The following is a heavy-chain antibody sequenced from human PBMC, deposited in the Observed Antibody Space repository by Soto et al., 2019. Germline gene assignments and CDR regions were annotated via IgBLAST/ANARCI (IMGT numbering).Heavy chain of an antibody. CDR3: ARSQRRTSAAGAGDY. J-gene: IGHJ4*02. V-gene: IGHV1-8*01. CDR2: MNPNSGNA. Sequence: QVQLVQSGAEVKKPGASVKVSCKASGYTFTSYDINWVRQATGQGLEWMGWMNPNSGNAGYAQRFQGRVTMTWNTSISTAYMDLGSLRSEDTSVYYCARSQRRTSAAGAGDYWGQGTLVTVSS. CDR1: GYTFTSYD. D-gene: IGHD6-13*01.